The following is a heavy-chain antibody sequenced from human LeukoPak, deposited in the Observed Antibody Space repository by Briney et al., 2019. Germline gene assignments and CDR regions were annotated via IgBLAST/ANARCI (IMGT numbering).Heavy chain of an antibody. Sequence: PGGSLRLSCAASGFTFSSYDMHWVRQATGKGLEWVSAIGTAGDTYYPGSVKGRFTISRENAKNSLYLQMNSRRAGDTAVYYCARAKAAMVSYYYYYYMDVWGKGTTVTVSS. D-gene: IGHD5-18*01. CDR3: ARAKAAMVSYYYYYYMDV. J-gene: IGHJ6*03. CDR2: IGTAGDT. CDR1: GFTFSSYD. V-gene: IGHV3-13*01.